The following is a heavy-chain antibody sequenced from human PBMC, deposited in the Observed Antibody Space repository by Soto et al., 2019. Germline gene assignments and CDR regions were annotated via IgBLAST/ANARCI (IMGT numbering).Heavy chain of an antibody. D-gene: IGHD3-16*02. CDR1: GGSISSGGYA. CDR3: ARASIMITFGGVIVRGNWFDP. J-gene: IGHJ5*02. CDR2: IYHSGST. Sequence: SETLSLTCAVSGGSISSGGYAWSWIRQPPXKGLEWIGYIYHSGSTYYNPSLKSRVTISVDWSKNQFSLKLSSVTAADTAVYYWARASIMITFGGVIVRGNWFDPWGQGTLVTVSS. V-gene: IGHV4-30-2*01.